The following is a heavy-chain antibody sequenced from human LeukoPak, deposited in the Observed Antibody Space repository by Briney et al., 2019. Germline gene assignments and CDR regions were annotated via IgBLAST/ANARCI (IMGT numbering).Heavy chain of an antibody. D-gene: IGHD1-26*01. CDR2: IRYDGFNK. V-gene: IGHV3-30*02. CDR3: AKKTIVGATVDAFDI. CDR1: GFTFSNYG. J-gene: IGHJ3*02. Sequence: PGGSLRLSWAASGFTFSNYGMHWVRQAPGKGLEWVASIRYDGFNKYYADSLKGRFTISRDNSKNTLYLQMNSLRAEDTAVYYCAKKTIVGATVDAFDIWGQGTMVIVSS.